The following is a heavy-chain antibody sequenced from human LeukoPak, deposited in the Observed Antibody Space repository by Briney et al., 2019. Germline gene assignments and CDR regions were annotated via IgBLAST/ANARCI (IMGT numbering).Heavy chain of an antibody. D-gene: IGHD3-10*01. CDR1: GFTFSRYE. CDR3: ARDCRITPFDY. V-gene: IGHV3-48*03. Sequence: GGSLRLSCAASGFTFSRYEMNWVRQAPGKGLEWVSYISSSGSTIYYADSVKGRFTISRDNAKNSLYLKMNSLRAEDTAVYYCARDCRITPFDYWGQGTLVTVSS. CDR2: ISSSGSTI. J-gene: IGHJ4*02.